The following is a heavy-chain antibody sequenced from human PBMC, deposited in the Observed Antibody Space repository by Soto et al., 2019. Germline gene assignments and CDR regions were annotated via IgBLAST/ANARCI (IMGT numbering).Heavy chain of an antibody. Sequence: QVQLVQSGAEVKKPGSSVKVSCKASGGTFSSYSINWVRQAPGQGLEWMGEIIPIFGTANYAQKFQGRVTITADESTSTAYMELSSLRSEDTAVYSCARDGGRHSGGIDYWCQGTLVTVSS. D-gene: IGHD1-26*01. CDR1: GGTFSSYS. CDR2: IIPIFGTA. J-gene: IGHJ4*02. CDR3: ARDGGRHSGGIDY. V-gene: IGHV1-69*01.